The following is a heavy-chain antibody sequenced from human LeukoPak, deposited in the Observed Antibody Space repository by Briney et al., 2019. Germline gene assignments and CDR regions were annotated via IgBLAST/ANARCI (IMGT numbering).Heavy chain of an antibody. V-gene: IGHV4-31*03. CDR3: ARGSTNLGLLFDY. CDR1: GSSISSGGYY. D-gene: IGHD5-18*01. CDR2: IYYSGST. Sequence: PSQTLSLTCTVSGSSISSGGYYWSWIRQHPGKGLEWIGYIYYSGSTYYNPSLKSRVTISVDTSKNQFSLKLSSVTAADTAVYYCARGSTNLGLLFDYWGQGTLVTVSS. J-gene: IGHJ4*02.